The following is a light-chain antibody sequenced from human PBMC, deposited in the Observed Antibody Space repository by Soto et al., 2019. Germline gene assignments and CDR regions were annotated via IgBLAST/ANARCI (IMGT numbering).Light chain of an antibody. Sequence: VLTQSPGTLSLSPGERATLSCRASQSFTNSYLAWYQQKPGQAPRLLIYGASSRATGISDRFSGSASGTDFTLTISRLEPEDFAVYYCQQYGVSPRTFGQGTKV. V-gene: IGKV3-20*01. CDR3: QQYGVSPRT. CDR2: GAS. J-gene: IGKJ1*01. CDR1: QSFTNSY.